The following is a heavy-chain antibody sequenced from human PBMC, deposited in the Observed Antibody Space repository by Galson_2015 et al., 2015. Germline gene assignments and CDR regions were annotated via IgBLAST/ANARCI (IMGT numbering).Heavy chain of an antibody. CDR3: ARIRVIMSPYYYYGMDV. D-gene: IGHD2-21*01. CDR1: GGSINRGGYY. CDR2: IYASGST. V-gene: IGHV4-61*02. J-gene: IGHJ6*02. Sequence: TLSLTCTVSGGSINRGGYYWSWIRHPAGTGLEWIGRIYASGSTVYNPSLKSRVTISQDMSKNQFFLGLSPVTAADTAVYYCARIRVIMSPYYYYGMDVWGQGTTVSVSS.